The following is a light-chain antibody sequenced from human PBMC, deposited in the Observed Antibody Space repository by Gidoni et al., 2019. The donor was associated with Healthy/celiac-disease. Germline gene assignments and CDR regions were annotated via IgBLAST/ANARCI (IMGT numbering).Light chain of an antibody. CDR1: QSISSY. J-gene: IGKJ1*01. V-gene: IGKV1-39*01. CDR3: QQSYITPQT. Sequence: DIQMTQSPSSLSASVGDRVTITCRASQSISSYLNWYQQKPGKAPKLLIYAASSLQSGVPSRFSGVGSGTDFTLTISSLQPEDFAAYYCQQSYITPQTFGQGTKVEIK. CDR2: AAS.